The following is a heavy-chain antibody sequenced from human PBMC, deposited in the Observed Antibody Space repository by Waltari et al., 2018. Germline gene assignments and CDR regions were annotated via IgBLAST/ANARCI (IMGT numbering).Heavy chain of an antibody. J-gene: IGHJ6*03. CDR1: GGSLSRYS. V-gene: IGHV4-4*07. Sequence: QVQLQESGPGLVKPSEPLSLTCTVPGGSLSRYSASWIAPPAGAGLEWIGRSYTSRSTNYNPSLKSRVTTSVDTSKNQFSLKLSSVTAADTAVYYCARDLHDSSGYLYYYYMDVWGKGTTVTISS. CDR2: SYTSRST. CDR3: ARDLHDSSGYLYYYYMDV. D-gene: IGHD3-22*01.